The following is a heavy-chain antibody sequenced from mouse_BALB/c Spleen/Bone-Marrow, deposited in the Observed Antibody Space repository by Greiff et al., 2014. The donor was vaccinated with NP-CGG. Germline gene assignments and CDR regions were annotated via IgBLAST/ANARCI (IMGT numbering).Heavy chain of an antibody. D-gene: IGHD2-4*01. CDR1: GFTFTDYY. J-gene: IGHJ2*01. Sequence: DVQLVESGGGLVQPGGSLRLSCTTSGFTFTDYYMSWVRQPPGKALGWLGFIRNKANGYTTEYSASVKGRFTISRDNSQSILYLQMNTLRAEDSATYYCARDRGLTYFDYWGQGTTLTVSS. CDR3: ARDRGLTYFDY. CDR2: IRNKANGYTT. V-gene: IGHV7-3*02.